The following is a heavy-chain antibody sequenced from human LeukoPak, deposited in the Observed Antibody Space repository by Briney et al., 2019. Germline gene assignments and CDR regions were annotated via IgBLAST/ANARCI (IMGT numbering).Heavy chain of an antibody. D-gene: IGHD1-26*01. V-gene: IGHV3-23*01. CDR2: ISGSGGST. Sequence: GGSLRLSCAASGFTFSSYAMSWVRQTPGKGLEWVSAISGSGGSTYYADSVKGRFTISRDSSKNTLYLRMNSLRAEDTAVYYCARGGRPDGDYWGQGTLVTVSS. CDR3: ARGGRPDGDY. J-gene: IGHJ4*02. CDR1: GFTFSSYA.